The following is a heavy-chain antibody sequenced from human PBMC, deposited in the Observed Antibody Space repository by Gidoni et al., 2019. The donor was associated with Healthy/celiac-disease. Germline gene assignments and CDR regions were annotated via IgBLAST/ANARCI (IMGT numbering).Heavy chain of an antibody. V-gene: IGHV3-21*01. D-gene: IGHD3-3*01. CDR2: ISSSSRYI. CDR3: ATSFKSITIFGG. Sequence: EVQLVESGGGLVKPGGSLRLSCAASGFPFSSYSMNWVRQAPGKGLGWVSSISSSSRYIYYADSVKGRFTISRDNAKNSLYLQMNSLRAEDTAVYYCATSFKSITIFGGRGQGTLVTVSS. CDR1: GFPFSSYS. J-gene: IGHJ4*02.